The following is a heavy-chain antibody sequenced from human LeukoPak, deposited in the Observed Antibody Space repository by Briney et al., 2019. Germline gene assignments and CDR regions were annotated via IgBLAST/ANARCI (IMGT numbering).Heavy chain of an antibody. V-gene: IGHV3-33*06. Sequence: GRSLRLSCAASGFTFSSYGMHWVRQAPGKGLEWVAVIWYDGSNKYYADSVKGRFTISRDNSKNTLYLQMNSLRAEDTAVYYCAKGGVAGTGYFDYWGQGTLVTVSS. CDR2: IWYDGSNK. J-gene: IGHJ4*02. D-gene: IGHD6-19*01. CDR3: AKGGVAGTGYFDY. CDR1: GFTFSSYG.